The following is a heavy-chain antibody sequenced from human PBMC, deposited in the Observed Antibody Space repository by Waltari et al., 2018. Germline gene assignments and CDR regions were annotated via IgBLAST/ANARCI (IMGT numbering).Heavy chain of an antibody. CDR3: ARDLQGYYYYYMDV. D-gene: IGHD4-4*01. J-gene: IGHJ6*03. V-gene: IGHV3-21*01. CDR1: GFTFSSYS. CDR2: ISSSSSYI. Sequence: EVQLVESGGGLVKPGGSLRLSCAASGFTFSSYSMNWVRQAPGKGLEWVSSISSSSSYIYYADSVKGRFTISRDNAKNSLYLQMNSLRAEDTAVYYCARDLQGYYYYYMDVWGKGTTVTVSS.